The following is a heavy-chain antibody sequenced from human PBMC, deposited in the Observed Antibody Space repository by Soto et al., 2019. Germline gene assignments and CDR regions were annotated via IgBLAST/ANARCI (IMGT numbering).Heavy chain of an antibody. CDR3: ARFSEQQLVFDY. D-gene: IGHD6-13*01. J-gene: IGHJ4*02. CDR1: GGSVSSGSYY. Sequence: SETLSLTCTVSGGSVSSGSYYWSWIRQPPGKGLEWIGYIYFSWSTNYNPSLKSRVTILVDTSKNQFSLKLSSVTASDTAVYYCARFSEQQLVFDYWGQGTLVTVSS. CDR2: IYFSWST. V-gene: IGHV4-61*01.